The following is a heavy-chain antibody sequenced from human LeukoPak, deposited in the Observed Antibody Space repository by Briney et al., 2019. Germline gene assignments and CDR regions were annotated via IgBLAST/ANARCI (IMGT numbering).Heavy chain of an antibody. D-gene: IGHD2-21*02. J-gene: IGHJ4*02. CDR1: GFTFSSYE. CDR2: ITSSGSTT. V-gene: IGHV3-48*03. CDR3: ARHPSSYCGGDCPIDY. Sequence: PGGSLRLSCAASGFTFSSYEMNWVRQAPGKGLEWVSYITSSGSTTHYADSVKGRFTISRDNAKNSLYLQMNSLRAEDTALYYCARHPSSYCGGDCPIDYWGQGTLVTVSS.